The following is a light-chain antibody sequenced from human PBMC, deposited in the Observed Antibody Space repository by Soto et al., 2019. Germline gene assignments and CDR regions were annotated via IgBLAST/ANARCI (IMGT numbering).Light chain of an antibody. CDR2: DAS. CDR1: QSVGSK. J-gene: IGKJ3*01. V-gene: IGKV3-15*01. CDR3: QQYNNWPPFT. Sequence: EIVMTQSPATLSVSPGERASLSCRASQSVGSKLAWYQHKPGQAPRLLIYDASTRATGFPARFSGSESGTEFTLTISSLQPEDFAVYYCQQYNNWPPFTFGPGTKVDIK.